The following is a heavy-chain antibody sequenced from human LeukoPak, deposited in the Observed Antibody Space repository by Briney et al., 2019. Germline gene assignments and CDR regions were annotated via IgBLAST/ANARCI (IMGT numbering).Heavy chain of an antibody. CDR3: ARDGADIVVVPAANSYYYYYMDV. CDR1: GFTFSSYW. V-gene: IGHV3-74*01. D-gene: IGHD2-2*01. J-gene: IGHJ6*03. Sequence: GGSLRLSCAASGFTFSSYWMHWVRQAPGKGLVWVSRINSDGSSTSYADSGKGRFTISRDNAKNTLYLQMNSMRAEDTAVYYCARDGADIVVVPAANSYYYYYMDVWGKGTTVTVSS. CDR2: INSDGSST.